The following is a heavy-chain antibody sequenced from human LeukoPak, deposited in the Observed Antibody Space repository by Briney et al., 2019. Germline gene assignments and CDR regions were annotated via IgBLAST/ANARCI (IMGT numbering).Heavy chain of an antibody. CDR1: GFTFSSYW. CDR3: ARLLIHYYGSGSYYNWYFDL. D-gene: IGHD3-10*01. CDR2: INQDGHEK. Sequence: GGSLRLSCVTSGFTFSSYWMTWVRQAPGKGLEWVANINQDGHEKNYVDSVKGRFTISRDNAKNSLYLQMNSLRAEDTALYYCARLLIHYYGSGSYYNWYFDLWGRGTLVTVSS. V-gene: IGHV3-7*05. J-gene: IGHJ2*01.